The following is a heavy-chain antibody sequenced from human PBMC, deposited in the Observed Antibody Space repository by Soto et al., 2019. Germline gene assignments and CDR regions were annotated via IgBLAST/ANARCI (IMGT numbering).Heavy chain of an antibody. CDR1: GFTFSNAW. Sequence: EVQLVESGGGLVKPGGSLRLSCAASGFTFSNAWMSWVRQAPGKGLEWVGRIKSKTDGGTTDYAAPVKGRFTISRDDSKNTLYLQMNSLKTEDTAVYYCTTGYYDSSGYYLPFDYWGQGTLVTVSS. V-gene: IGHV3-15*01. CDR3: TTGYYDSSGYYLPFDY. J-gene: IGHJ4*02. CDR2: IKSKTDGGTT. D-gene: IGHD3-22*01.